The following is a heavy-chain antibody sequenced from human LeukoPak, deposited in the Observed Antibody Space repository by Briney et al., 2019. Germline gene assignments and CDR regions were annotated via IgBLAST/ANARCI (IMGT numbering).Heavy chain of an antibody. CDR1: GYTFTSYD. D-gene: IGHD1-26*01. Sequence: GASVKVSCKASGYTFTSYDITWVRQAPGQGLEWMGRVSPYNGNTYYSQRFQDRVIITKDTSTGTAYMDLRDLRTDDTAMYYCARVRGSSRTWYYYYMDVWGKGTTVTISS. CDR2: VSPYNGNT. CDR3: ARVRGSSRTWYYYYMDV. J-gene: IGHJ6*03. V-gene: IGHV1-18*01.